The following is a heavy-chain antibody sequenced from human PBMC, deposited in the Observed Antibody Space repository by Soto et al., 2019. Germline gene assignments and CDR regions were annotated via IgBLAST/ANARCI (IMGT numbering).Heavy chain of an antibody. D-gene: IGHD6-6*01. V-gene: IGHV4-59*01. Sequence: SETLSLTCTVSGGSISSYYWSWIRQPPGKGLEWIGYIYYSGSTNYNPSLKSRVTISVDTSKNQFSLKLSSVTAADAAVYYGARGGAARPGDYWGQGTLVTVSS. CDR2: IYYSGST. CDR1: GGSISSYY. J-gene: IGHJ4*02. CDR3: ARGGAARPGDY.